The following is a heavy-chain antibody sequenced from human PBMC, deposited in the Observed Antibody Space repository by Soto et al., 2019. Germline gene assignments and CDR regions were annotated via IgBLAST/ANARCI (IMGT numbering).Heavy chain of an antibody. CDR3: AKDKGIVGATPHY. CDR2: ISCDGSNK. V-gene: IGHV3-30*18. CDR1: GFTFSSYG. Sequence: QVQLVESGGGVVQPGRSLRLSCAASGFTFSSYGMHWVRQAPGKGLEWVAVISCDGSNKYYADSVKGRFTISRDNSMNTLYLQMTSLRAEDTAVYYCAKDKGIVGATPHYWGQGTLVTVSS. J-gene: IGHJ4*02. D-gene: IGHD1-26*01.